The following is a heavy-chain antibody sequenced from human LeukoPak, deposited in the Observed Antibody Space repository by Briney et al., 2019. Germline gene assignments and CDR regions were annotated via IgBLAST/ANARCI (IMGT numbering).Heavy chain of an antibody. J-gene: IGHJ5*02. CDR1: GYTFTAYY. V-gene: IGHV1-2*02. D-gene: IGHD6-13*01. Sequence: ASVKVSCKASGYTFTAYYLHWVRQAPGQGLEWMGWINPNSGGTNYAQKFQGRVTMTRDTSISTAYMELSSLTSDDTAVYYRVRVYLDMAAAGALNNWFDPWGEGTLVTVSS. CDR3: VRVYLDMAAAGALNNWFDP. CDR2: INPNSGGT.